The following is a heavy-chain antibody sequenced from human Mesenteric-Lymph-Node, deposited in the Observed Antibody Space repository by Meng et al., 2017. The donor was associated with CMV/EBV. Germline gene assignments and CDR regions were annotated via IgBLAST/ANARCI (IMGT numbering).Heavy chain of an antibody. Sequence: ASVKVSCKASGYTFTSYYMHWVRQAPGQGLEWMGIINPSGGSTSYAQKFQGRVTMTRDTSTSTVYMELSSLRSEDTAVYYCAKFLGRIPKAFGWAVIGADVPNRAYYSYAMDVWGQGTTVTVSS. CDR3: AKFLGRIPKAFGWAVIGADVPNRAYYSYAMDV. CDR2: INPSGGST. V-gene: IGHV1-46*01. J-gene: IGHJ6*02. CDR1: GYTFTSYY. D-gene: IGHD3-3*01.